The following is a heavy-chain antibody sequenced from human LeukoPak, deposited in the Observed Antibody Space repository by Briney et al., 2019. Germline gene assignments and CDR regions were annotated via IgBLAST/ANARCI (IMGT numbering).Heavy chain of an antibody. J-gene: IGHJ5*02. V-gene: IGHV1-8*01. Sequence: GASLKVSCKASGYTFTRYDINWVRQATGQGLEWMGWMNPNSGNTGYAQKFQCRVTMTRNTSISTAYMDLSSLRSEDTAVYYGARVVMYYYDSRGGFDHWGQGTLVTVSS. CDR3: ARVVMYYYDSRGGFDH. D-gene: IGHD3-22*01. CDR1: GYTFTRYD. CDR2: MNPNSGNT.